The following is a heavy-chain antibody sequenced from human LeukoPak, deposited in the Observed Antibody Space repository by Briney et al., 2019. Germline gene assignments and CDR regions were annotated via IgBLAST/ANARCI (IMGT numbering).Heavy chain of an antibody. V-gene: IGHV4-4*07. CDR3: ARGQAYGESPSAFDY. J-gene: IGHJ4*02. Sequence: SETLSLTCTVSGGYINDYYWSWIRQAAGKGLEWIGRIHRSGRTNYNPSLKSRVAMSIDTPNNQFSLKLSSVTAADTAVFYCARGQAYGESPSAFDYWGQGTLVTVSS. CDR1: GGYINDYY. D-gene: IGHD4-17*01. CDR2: IHRSGRT.